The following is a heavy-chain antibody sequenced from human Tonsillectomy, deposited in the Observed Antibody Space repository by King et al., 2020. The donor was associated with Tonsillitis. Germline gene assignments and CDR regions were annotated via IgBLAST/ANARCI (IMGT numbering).Heavy chain of an antibody. CDR2: IYPSDSDT. Sequence: DVQLVQSGAEVKKPGESLKISCKGSGYTFSTYWIGWVRQMPGKGLEWMGIIYPSDSDTRYSPSFQGQVTISADKSISTAYLQWSSLKASDTAMYYCARQTRDPTGDAFDIWGQGTMVSVSS. D-gene: IGHD7-27*01. J-gene: IGHJ3*02. CDR1: GYTFSTYW. CDR3: ARQTRDPTGDAFDI. V-gene: IGHV5-51*01.